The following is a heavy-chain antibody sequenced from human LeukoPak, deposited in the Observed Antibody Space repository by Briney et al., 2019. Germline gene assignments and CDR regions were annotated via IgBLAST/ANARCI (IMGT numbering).Heavy chain of an antibody. V-gene: IGHV3-7*03. Sequence: GGSLRLSCAVSGFTFSSYWMSWVRQAPGKGLEWVANIKQDGNEKYYVDSVKGRFTISRDNAKNSLYLQMNSLRAEDTAVYYCARDLLHGASPPDLWGRGTLVTVSS. CDR3: ARDLLHGASPPDL. CDR1: GFTFSSYW. J-gene: IGHJ2*01. CDR2: IKQDGNEK. D-gene: IGHD4-17*01.